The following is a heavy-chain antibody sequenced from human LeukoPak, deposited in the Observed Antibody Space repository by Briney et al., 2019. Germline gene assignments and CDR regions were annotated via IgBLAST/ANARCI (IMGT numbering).Heavy chain of an antibody. D-gene: IGHD4-17*01. J-gene: IGHJ4*02. V-gene: IGHV3-9*01. CDR3: AKSTGGYGDLYYFDY. CDR2: ISWNSGSI. CDR1: GFTFDDYA. Sequence: GRSLRLSCAASGFTFDDYAMHWVRQAPGKGLEWVSGISWNSGSIGYADSVKGRFTISRENAKNSVYLQMNSLRAEDTALYYCAKSTGGYGDLYYFDYWGQGTLVTVSS.